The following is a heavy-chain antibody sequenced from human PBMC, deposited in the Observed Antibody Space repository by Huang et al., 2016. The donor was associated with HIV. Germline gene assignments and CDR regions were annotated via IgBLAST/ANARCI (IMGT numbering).Heavy chain of an antibody. J-gene: IGHJ5*02. V-gene: IGHV1-24*01. D-gene: IGHD3-3*01. Sequence: QVQLVQFGAEVKKPGASVKVSCKVSGKSVSEVAMHWVRLAPGQGREWVGGFDAIAGVTVYPQKIQGRVSMTGATSTDTAYMELSGLSSDDTAVYYCVTSRKTISGGRVGWFDPWGQGTLVTVSS. CDR3: VTSRKTISGGRVGWFDP. CDR2: FDAIAGVT. CDR1: GKSVSEVA.